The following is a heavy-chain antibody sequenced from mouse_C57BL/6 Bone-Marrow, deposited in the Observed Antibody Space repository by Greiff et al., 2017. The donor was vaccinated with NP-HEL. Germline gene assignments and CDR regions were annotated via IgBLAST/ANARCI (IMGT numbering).Heavy chain of an antibody. J-gene: IGHJ4*01. CDR3: AIIYYGHYGGAMDY. Sequence: QVQLQQSGPELVKPGASVKISCKASGYAFSSSWMNWVKQRPGKGLEWIGRIYPGDGDTNYNGKFKGKATLTADKSSSTAYMQLSSLTSEDSAVDFCAIIYYGHYGGAMDYWGQGTSVTVSS. V-gene: IGHV1-82*01. D-gene: IGHD2-1*01. CDR2: IYPGDGDT. CDR1: GYAFSSSW.